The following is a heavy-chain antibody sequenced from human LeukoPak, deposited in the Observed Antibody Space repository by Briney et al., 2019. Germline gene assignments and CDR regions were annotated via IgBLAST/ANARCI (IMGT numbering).Heavy chain of an antibody. Sequence: PGGSLRLSCAASGFTFSSYWMHWVRQAPGKGLVWVSRINSDGSSTSYADSVKGRFTISRDNAKNSLYLRMNSLRAEDTAVYYCSITPEGDDAFDIWGQGTMVTVSS. CDR2: INSDGSST. D-gene: IGHD1-14*01. CDR3: SITPEGDDAFDI. V-gene: IGHV3-74*01. J-gene: IGHJ3*02. CDR1: GFTFSSYW.